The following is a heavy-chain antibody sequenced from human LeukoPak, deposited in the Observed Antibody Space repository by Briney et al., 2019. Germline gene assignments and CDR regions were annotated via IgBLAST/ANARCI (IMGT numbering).Heavy chain of an antibody. D-gene: IGHD1-26*01. CDR3: ASIRGTLGY. CDR1: GFTFSDHF. CDR2: IKNKANSYIT. Sequence: PGGSLRLSCAASGFTFSDHFMDWVRQAPGKGLEWVGRIKNKANSYITQYAASMEGRFTISRDDSKNSLYLQMSSLKTEDTAMYYCASIRGTLGYWGQGPVVTVSS. J-gene: IGHJ4*02. V-gene: IGHV3-72*01.